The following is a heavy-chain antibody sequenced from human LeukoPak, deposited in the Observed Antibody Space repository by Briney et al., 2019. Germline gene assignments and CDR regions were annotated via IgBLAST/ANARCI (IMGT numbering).Heavy chain of an antibody. V-gene: IGHV3-48*03. Sequence: GGSLRLSCAASGFPFSSYEMNWVRQAPGKGLEWVSYISSSGSTIYYADSVKGRFTISRDNAKNSLYLQMNSLRAEDTAVYYCARGRYYDILTGYYIHPAPFDYWGQGTLVTVSS. J-gene: IGHJ4*02. CDR1: GFPFSSYE. CDR3: ARGRYYDILTGYYIHPAPFDY. CDR2: ISSSGSTI. D-gene: IGHD3-9*01.